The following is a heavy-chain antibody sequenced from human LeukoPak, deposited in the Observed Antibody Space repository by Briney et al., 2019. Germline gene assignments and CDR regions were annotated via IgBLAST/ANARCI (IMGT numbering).Heavy chain of an antibody. V-gene: IGHV1-8*01. CDR1: GYTFTSYD. CDR2: MNPNSGNT. J-gene: IGHJ4*02. D-gene: IGHD2-15*01. CDR3: ARAGGYCGRISCPYYFDY. Sequence: ASVKVSCKASGYTFTSYDINWVRQATGHGLEWMGWMNPNSGNTGYAQKFQGRVTMTRNTPISTAYMELSSLRSEDTAVYYCARAGGYCGRISCPYYFDYWGQGSLVAVSS.